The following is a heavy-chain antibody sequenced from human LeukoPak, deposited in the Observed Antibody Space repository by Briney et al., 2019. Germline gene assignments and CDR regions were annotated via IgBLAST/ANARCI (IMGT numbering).Heavy chain of an antibody. D-gene: IGHD3-9*01. V-gene: IGHV3-11*05. CDR1: GFTFSSFQ. CDR2: ISSSSSYT. Sequence: GGSLRLSCAASGFTFSSFQMNWIRQAPGKGLEWVSYISSSSSYTNYADSVKGRFTISRDNAKNSLYLQMNSLRAEDTAVYYCARVYILTGPNNWFDPWGQGTLVTVSS. CDR3: ARVYILTGPNNWFDP. J-gene: IGHJ5*02.